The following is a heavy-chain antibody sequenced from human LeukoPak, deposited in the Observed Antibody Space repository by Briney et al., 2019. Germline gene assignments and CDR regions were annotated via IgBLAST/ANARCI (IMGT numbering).Heavy chain of an antibody. CDR1: GFTFSSYG. D-gene: IGHD1-26*01. Sequence: PGGSLRLSCAASGFTFSSYGMHWVRQAPGKGLEWVAVISYDGSNKYYADSVKGRFTISRDNSKNTLYLQMNSLRAEDTAVYYCAKDTVGATTYYGMDVWGQGTTVTVSS. V-gene: IGHV3-30*18. J-gene: IGHJ6*02. CDR3: AKDTVGATTYYGMDV. CDR2: ISYDGSNK.